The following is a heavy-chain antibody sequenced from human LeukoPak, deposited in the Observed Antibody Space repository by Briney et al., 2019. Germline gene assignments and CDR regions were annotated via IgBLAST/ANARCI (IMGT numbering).Heavy chain of an antibody. J-gene: IGHJ4*02. CDR3: ARFTYFDSSGYYSPTFDY. V-gene: IGHV4-4*07. CDR2: IYTSGST. CDR1: GGSISSSY. Sequence: PSETLSLTCTVSGGSISSSYWSWLRQPAGKGLEWIGRIYTSGSTSYNPSLKSRVTMSVDTSKNQFSLKLSSVTAADTAVYYCARFTYFDSSGYYSPTFDYWGRGTLVTVSS. D-gene: IGHD3-22*01.